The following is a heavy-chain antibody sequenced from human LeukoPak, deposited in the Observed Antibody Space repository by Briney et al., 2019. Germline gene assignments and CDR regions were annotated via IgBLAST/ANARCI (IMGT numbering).Heavy chain of an antibody. J-gene: IGHJ4*02. CDR3: AKWGDYNGLTGYYVSDY. V-gene: IGHV3-23*01. CDR1: GFTFSNYA. D-gene: IGHD3-9*01. CDR2: IVGSGGAT. Sequence: GASLRLSCAASGFTFSNYAMSWVRQAPGKGLEWVSAIVGSGGATYYADSVKGRFTISRDNSKNTLYLQMSTLRAADTAVYFCAKWGDYNGLTGYYVSDYWGQGTLVTVSS.